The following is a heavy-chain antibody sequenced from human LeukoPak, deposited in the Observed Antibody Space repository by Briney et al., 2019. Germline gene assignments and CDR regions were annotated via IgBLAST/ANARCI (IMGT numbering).Heavy chain of an antibody. CDR2: INPNSGGT. CDR3: ARERYAIVVVPAAMTGTGRFDP. J-gene: IGHJ5*02. Sequence: ASVKVSCKASGYTFTGYCMHWVRQAPGQGLEWMGWINPNSGGTNYAQKFQGRVTMTRDTSISTAYMELSRLRSDDTAVYYCARERYAIVVVPAAMTGTGRFDPWGQGTLVTVSS. D-gene: IGHD2-2*01. CDR1: GYTFTGYC. V-gene: IGHV1-2*02.